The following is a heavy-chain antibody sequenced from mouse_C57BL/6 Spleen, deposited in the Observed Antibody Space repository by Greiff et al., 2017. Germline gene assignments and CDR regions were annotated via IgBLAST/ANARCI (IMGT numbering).Heavy chain of an antibody. D-gene: IGHD3-2*02. J-gene: IGHJ3*01. Sequence: EVQLVESGGGLVKPGGSLKLSCAASGFTFSSYAMSWVRQTPEKRLEWVATISDGSSYTYYPDNVKGRFTISRDNAKNNLDQQMSHLRSEDTAMYYWARKAQASWFAYWGQGTLVTVAA. CDR2: ISDGSSYT. CDR3: ARKAQASWFAY. CDR1: GFTFSSYA. V-gene: IGHV5-4*01.